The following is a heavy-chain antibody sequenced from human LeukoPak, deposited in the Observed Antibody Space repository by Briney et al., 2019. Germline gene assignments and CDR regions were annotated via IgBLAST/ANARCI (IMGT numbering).Heavy chain of an antibody. D-gene: IGHD3-9*01. CDR1: GFTFSNAW. CDR2: IKSKTDGGTT. J-gene: IGHJ3*02. CDR3: TTDRNDILTGYSHAFDI. Sequence: GGSLSLSCAASGFTFSNAWMSWVRQAPGKGLEWVGRIKSKTDGGTTDYAAPVKGRFTISRDDSKNTLYLQMNSLKTEDTAVYYCTTDRNDILTGYSHAFDIWGQGTMVTVSS. V-gene: IGHV3-15*01.